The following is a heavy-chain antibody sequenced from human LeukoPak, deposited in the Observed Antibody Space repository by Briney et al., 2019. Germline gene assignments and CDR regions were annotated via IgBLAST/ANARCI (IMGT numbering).Heavy chain of an antibody. CDR3: AREIRKYDYVWGSYRLWFDP. Sequence: NSSEILSLTCTVSGGSISSYYWSWIRQPAGKGLEWIGRIYTSGSTNYNPSLKSRVTMSVDTSKNQFSLKLSSVTAADTAVYYCAREIRKYDYVWGSYRLWFDPWGQGTLVTVSS. CDR1: GGSISSYY. CDR2: IYTSGST. D-gene: IGHD3-16*02. V-gene: IGHV4-4*07. J-gene: IGHJ5*02.